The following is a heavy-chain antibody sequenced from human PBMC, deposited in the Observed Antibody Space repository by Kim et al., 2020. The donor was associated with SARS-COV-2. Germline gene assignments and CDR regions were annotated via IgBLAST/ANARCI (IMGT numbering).Heavy chain of an antibody. J-gene: IGHJ6*02. CDR1: GFTFSSYA. CDR3: ARDVSRITSFWVVNCGGMDV. V-gene: IGHV3-23*03. D-gene: IGHD3-3*01. CDR2: ISCDGGSK. Sequence: GGSLRLSCAASGFTFSSYAMHWVRQAPGKGLEWVSVISCDGGSKYYADSVKGRFTISRDNSKNTLYLQMNSLRAEDTAVYYCARDVSRITSFWVVNCGGMDVWGQGTTVTVSS.